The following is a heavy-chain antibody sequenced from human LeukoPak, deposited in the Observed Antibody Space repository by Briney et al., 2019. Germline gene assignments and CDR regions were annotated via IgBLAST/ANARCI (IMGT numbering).Heavy chain of an antibody. D-gene: IGHD3-10*01. J-gene: IGHJ4*02. CDR1: GITVSNYA. CDR3: AKRGIVIRGLLIIGFHKEAYYFDH. CDR2: ISGGAGGT. V-gene: IGHV3-23*01. Sequence: GGSLRLSCVVSGITVSNYAMTWVRQAPGRGLEWVSGISGGAGGTSYADSVKGRFTISRDNSRNTVYLQMHNLRAEDTAVYFCAKRGIVIRGLLIIGFHKEAYYFDHWDQGILVTVSS.